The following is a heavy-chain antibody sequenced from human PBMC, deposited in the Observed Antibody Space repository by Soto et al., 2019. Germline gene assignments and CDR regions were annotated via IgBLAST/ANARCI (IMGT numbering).Heavy chain of an antibody. CDR1: GGSISNNIYY. V-gene: IGHV4-39*01. D-gene: IGHD1-26*01. J-gene: IGHJ6*02. CDR2: IYYSGST. Sequence: SETLSLTCTVSGGSISNNIYYWGWIRQPPGKGLEWIGSIYYSGSTHYNPSLKSRVAISVDTSKNQFSLKLSSVTAADTAVYYSARPGPTIVGATPYYLSGMDVWCQGTTVTVSS. CDR3: ARPGPTIVGATPYYLSGMDV.